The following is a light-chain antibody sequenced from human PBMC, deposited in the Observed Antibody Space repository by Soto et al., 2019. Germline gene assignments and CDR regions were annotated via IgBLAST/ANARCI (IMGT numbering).Light chain of an antibody. V-gene: IGLV1-40*01. Sequence: QSVLTQPPSVSGAPGQRVTISCTGSSSNIGAGYDVHWYQQLPGSAPKLLIYANSKRPSGVPDRFSGSKSGTSASLAITGLQAEDEADYYCQSYDTSLSGVVFGGATKVTVL. CDR1: SSNIGAGYD. J-gene: IGLJ2*01. CDR2: ANS. CDR3: QSYDTSLSGVV.